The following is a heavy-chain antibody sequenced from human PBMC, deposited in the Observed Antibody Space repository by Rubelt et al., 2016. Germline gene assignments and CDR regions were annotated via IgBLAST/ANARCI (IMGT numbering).Heavy chain of an antibody. CDR1: GGSISSSSYY. Sequence: QLQLQESGPGLVKPSETLSLTCTVSGGSISSSSYYWGWIRQPPGKGLEWIGYIYYSGSTYYNPSLKRRVTISVGTSKNQFSLRLNSVTAADTAVYYCAWSNYEPFFDSWGQGTLVTVFS. CDR3: AWSNYEPFFDS. V-gene: IGHV4-39*07. J-gene: IGHJ4*02. CDR2: IYYSGST. D-gene: IGHD3-10*01.